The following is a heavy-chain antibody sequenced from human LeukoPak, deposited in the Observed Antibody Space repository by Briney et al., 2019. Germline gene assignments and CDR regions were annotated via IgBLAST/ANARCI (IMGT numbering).Heavy chain of an antibody. CDR2: FYYSGST. CDR1: GGSIGSYY. CDR3: ARDRSDGSGYYEYYFDY. D-gene: IGHD3-22*01. Sequence: PSQTLSLTCIVSGGSIGSYYWSWSRRPPGKGRGWSGHFYYSGSTDYNPSLRSRVTISVDTSKNQFSLRLSSVTAADTAVYYCARDRSDGSGYYEYYFDYWGQGTLVSVSS. V-gene: IGHV4-59*01. J-gene: IGHJ4*02.